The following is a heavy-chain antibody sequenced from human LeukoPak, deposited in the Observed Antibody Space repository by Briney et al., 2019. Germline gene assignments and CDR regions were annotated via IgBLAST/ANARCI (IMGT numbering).Heavy chain of an antibody. J-gene: IGHJ4*02. CDR3: ARSPTNGYYYDY. Sequence: SVTVSCTASGGTFSSYAISWVRQAPGQGLEWMGGIIPIFGTANYAQKFQGRVTITADESTSTAYMELSSLRSEDTAVYYCARSPTNGYYYDYWGQGTLVTVSS. CDR1: GGTFSSYA. CDR2: IIPIFGTA. V-gene: IGHV1-69*13. D-gene: IGHD3-22*01.